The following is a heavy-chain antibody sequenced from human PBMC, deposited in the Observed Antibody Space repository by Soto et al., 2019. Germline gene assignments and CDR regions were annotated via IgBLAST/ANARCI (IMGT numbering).Heavy chain of an antibody. D-gene: IGHD6-13*01. CDR1: GYTFSTYP. V-gene: IGHV1-18*01. J-gene: IGHJ4*02. Sequence: QVQLVQSGAEVKKPGASVTVSCKTSGYTFSTYPISWVRQAPGQGLEWVGWISTYNGKTNYGQKFQGRVTITTETSASTAYMNLRNLRSDDTAVYYCARDRVEAALGTFDQWGQGTLVTVSS. CDR3: ARDRVEAALGTFDQ. CDR2: ISTYNGKT.